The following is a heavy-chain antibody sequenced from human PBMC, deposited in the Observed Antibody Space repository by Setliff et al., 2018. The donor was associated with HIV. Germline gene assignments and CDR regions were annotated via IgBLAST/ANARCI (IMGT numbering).Heavy chain of an antibody. CDR1: GFTFTDYA. J-gene: IGHJ4*02. CDR2: ISGGGDDT. Sequence: PGGSLRLSCAASGFTFTDYAMTWVRQAPGKGLEWVSGISGGGDDTSDADSVKGRFTISRDNSKNTVYLQMNSLRADDTAVYYCVRDYMWAFDYWGQGTLVTVSS. D-gene: IGHD1-26*01. CDR3: VRDYMWAFDY. V-gene: IGHV3-23*01.